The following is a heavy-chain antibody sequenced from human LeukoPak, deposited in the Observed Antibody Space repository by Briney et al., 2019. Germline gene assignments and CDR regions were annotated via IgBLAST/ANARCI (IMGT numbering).Heavy chain of an antibody. CDR1: GYTFSSYG. CDR2: ISVYNGNT. V-gene: IGHV1-18*01. CDR3: ARFGLGKHIEVAGIPFDI. D-gene: IGHD6-19*01. Sequence: GASVKVSCKASGYTFSSYGISWVRQAPGHGLEWMGWISVYNGNTNYAQMLQGRVTMTTDTSTSTAYMELRSLRSDDTAVYYCARFGLGKHIEVAGIPFDIWGQGTMVTVSS. J-gene: IGHJ3*02.